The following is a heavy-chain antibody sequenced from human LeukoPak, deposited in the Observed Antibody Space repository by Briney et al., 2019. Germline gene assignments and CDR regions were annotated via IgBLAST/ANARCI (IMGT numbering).Heavy chain of an antibody. CDR1: GFTVSSNY. J-gene: IGHJ4*02. D-gene: IGHD5-24*01. CDR3: ARGAGYNYPYYFDY. CDR2: IYGGGNI. V-gene: IGHV3-53*01. Sequence: GGSLRLSCAASGFTVSSNYMNWVRQAPGKGLEWASVIYGGGNIYYADSVKGRFTISRDNSKNTLYLQMNSLRAEDTAVYYCARGAGYNYPYYFDYWGQGTLVTVSS.